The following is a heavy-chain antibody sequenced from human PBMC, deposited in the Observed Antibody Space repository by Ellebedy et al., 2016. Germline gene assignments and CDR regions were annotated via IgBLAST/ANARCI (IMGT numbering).Heavy chain of an antibody. Sequence: SETLSLXXAVYGGSFSNYYWTWIRQPPGKGLEWIGEINHSGTTNYNPSLRSRITIEVDTSKKQFSLKMKNVTAADTAVYYCAANNIEDWYFDLWGRGTLVTVSS. CDR3: AANNIEDWYFDL. CDR1: GGSFSNYY. D-gene: IGHD1-14*01. V-gene: IGHV4-34*01. J-gene: IGHJ2*01. CDR2: INHSGTT.